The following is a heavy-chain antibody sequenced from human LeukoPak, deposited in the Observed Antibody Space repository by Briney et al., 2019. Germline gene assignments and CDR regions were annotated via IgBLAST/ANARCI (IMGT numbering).Heavy chain of an antibody. CDR1: GGSISSGSYY. V-gene: IGHV4-61*02. Sequence: SETLSLTCTVSGGSISSGSYYWRWIRQPAGKGLEWIGRIYTSGSTNYNPSLKSRVTISVDTSKNQFSLKLSSVTAADTAVYYCARGGYIAAADYWGQGTLVTVSS. J-gene: IGHJ4*02. CDR3: ARGGYIAAADY. CDR2: IYTSGST. D-gene: IGHD6-13*01.